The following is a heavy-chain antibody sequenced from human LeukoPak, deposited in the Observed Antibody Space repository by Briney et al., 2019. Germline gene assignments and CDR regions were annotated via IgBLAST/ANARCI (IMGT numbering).Heavy chain of an antibody. V-gene: IGHV3-23*01. CDR2: ISGSGGST. Sequence: GGSLRLSCAASGFTFSSYAMSWVRQAPGKGLEWVSAISGSGGSTYYADSVKGRFTISRDNSKSTLYLQMNSLRAEDTAVYYCAKAHQYYDSSGYHTDLYFDYWGQGTLVTVSS. CDR3: AKAHQYYDSSGYHTDLYFDY. J-gene: IGHJ4*02. D-gene: IGHD3-22*01. CDR1: GFTFSSYA.